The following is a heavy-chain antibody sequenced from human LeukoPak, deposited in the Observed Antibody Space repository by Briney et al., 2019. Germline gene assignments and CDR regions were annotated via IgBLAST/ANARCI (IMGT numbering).Heavy chain of an antibody. CDR3: ARDGYYSDYFDY. J-gene: IGHJ4*02. CDR1: GGSISSYY. CDR2: IYYSGST. V-gene: IGHV4-59*01. Sequence: SETLSLTCTVSGGSISSYYRSWIRQPPGKGLEWIGYIYYSGSTNYNPSLKSRVTISVDTSKNQFSLKLSSVTAADTAVYYYARDGYYSDYFDYWGQGTLVTVSS. D-gene: IGHD3-22*01.